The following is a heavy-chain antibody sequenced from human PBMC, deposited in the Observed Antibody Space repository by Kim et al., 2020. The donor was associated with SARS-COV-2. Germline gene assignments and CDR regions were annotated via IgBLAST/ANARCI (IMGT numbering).Heavy chain of an antibody. J-gene: IGHJ4*02. V-gene: IGHV3-15*01. CDR2: IKSKTDGGTT. CDR1: GFTFSNAW. CDR3: NLLLSFGETGEDY. D-gene: IGHD3-10*01. Sequence: GGSLRLSCAASGFTFSNAWMSWVRQAPGKGLEWVGRIKSKTDGGTTDYAAPVKGRFTISRDESKNTLYLQMDSLKTEDTAVYYFNLLLSFGETGEDYWGQGALVTVSS.